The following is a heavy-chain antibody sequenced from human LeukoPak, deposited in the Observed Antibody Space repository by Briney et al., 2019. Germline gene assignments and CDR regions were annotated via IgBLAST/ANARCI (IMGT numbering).Heavy chain of an antibody. CDR1: GFTFSNYW. J-gene: IGHJ5*01. V-gene: IGHV3-74*01. CDR2: IKGDGSHT. CDR3: VRDWDHFDFDS. Sequence: GGSLRLSCAASGFTFSNYWMHWVRQAPGKGLVWVSRIKGDGSHTIYADSVKGRFTISRDNAKYTLYLQMKSLRAEDTAVYYCVRDWDHFDFDSWGLGTLVTVSS. D-gene: IGHD3-9*01.